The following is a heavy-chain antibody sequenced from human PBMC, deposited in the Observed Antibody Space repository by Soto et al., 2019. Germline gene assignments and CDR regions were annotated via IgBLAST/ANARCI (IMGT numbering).Heavy chain of an antibody. V-gene: IGHV3-21*01. CDR1: GFMFTRST. Sequence: GGSLRLSCVASGFMFTRSTMNWGRQAPGKGLEGVSSITSASGYIFYADSVKGRFTISRDNAKNSLYLQMNSLRAEDTAVYYCARVGTGSSTPLDIWGQGTMVTVSS. CDR3: ARVGTGSSTPLDI. J-gene: IGHJ3*02. D-gene: IGHD3-9*01. CDR2: ITSASGYI.